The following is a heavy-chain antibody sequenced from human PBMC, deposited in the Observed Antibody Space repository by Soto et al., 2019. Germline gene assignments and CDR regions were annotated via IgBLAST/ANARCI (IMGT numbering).Heavy chain of an antibody. CDR1: GYTFTSYD. J-gene: IGHJ6*03. Sequence: GASVKVSCKASGYTFTSYDINWVRQATGQGLEWMGWMNPNSGNTGYAQKFQGRVTMTRNTSISTAYMELSSLRSEDTAVYYCARSQVRYFDVDYYMDVWGKGTTVTVSS. CDR2: MNPNSGNT. V-gene: IGHV1-8*01. D-gene: IGHD3-9*01. CDR3: ARSQVRYFDVDYYMDV.